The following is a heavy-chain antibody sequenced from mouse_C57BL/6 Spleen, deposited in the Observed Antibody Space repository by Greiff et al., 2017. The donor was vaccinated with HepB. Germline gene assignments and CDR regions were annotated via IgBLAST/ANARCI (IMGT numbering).Heavy chain of an antibody. V-gene: IGHV5-9-1*02. D-gene: IGHD2-3*01. CDR1: GFTFSSYA. J-gene: IGHJ3*01. Sequence: EVQRVESGEGLVKPGGSLKLSCAASGFTFSSYAMSWVRQTPEKRLEWVAYISSGGDYIYYADTVKGRFTISRDNARNTLYLQMSSLKSEDTAMYYCTRDDDYPFAYWGQGTLVTVSA. CDR3: TRDDDYPFAY. CDR2: ISSGGDYI.